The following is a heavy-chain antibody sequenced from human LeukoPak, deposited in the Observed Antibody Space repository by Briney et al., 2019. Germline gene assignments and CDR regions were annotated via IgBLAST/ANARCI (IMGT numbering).Heavy chain of an antibody. J-gene: IGHJ5*02. V-gene: IGHV4-34*01. D-gene: IGHD1-1*01. Sequence: SETLSLTCAVSGGSFSGYYWSWIRQPPGKGLEWIGEINHSGSTNYNPSLKSRVTISVDTSKNQFSLKVSSVTAADTALYYCARGSETTGNNWFDPWGQGTLVTVSS. CDR3: ARGSETTGNNWFDP. CDR2: INHSGST. CDR1: GGSFSGYY.